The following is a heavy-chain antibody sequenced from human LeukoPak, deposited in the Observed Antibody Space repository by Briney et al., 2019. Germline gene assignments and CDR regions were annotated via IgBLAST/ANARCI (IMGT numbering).Heavy chain of an antibody. D-gene: IGHD3-22*01. J-gene: IGHJ6*03. CDR1: GFTFSTYW. CDR2: INQDGSQK. V-gene: IGHV3-7*01. CDR3: AREARYYYDSSGYPSYYYYMDV. Sequence: GGSLRLSCAASGFTFSTYWMSWVRQAPGKGLEWVANINQDGSQKYYVDSVKGRFTISRDNAKNSLYLQMNSLRAEDTAVYYCAREARYYYDSSGYPSYYYYMDVWGKGTTVTVSS.